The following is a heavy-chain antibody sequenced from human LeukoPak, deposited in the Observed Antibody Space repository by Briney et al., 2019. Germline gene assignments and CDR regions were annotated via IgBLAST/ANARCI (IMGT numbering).Heavy chain of an antibody. J-gene: IGHJ4*02. CDR3: ARDINPFAY. CDR2: ISGGGGST. Sequence: GGSLRLSCAASGFTFRTYAMNWVRQAPGKGLEWVSTISGGGGSTYYADSVKGRFTISRDNSKNTLYLQMNNLRAEDTALYFCARDINPFAYWGQGTLVTVSS. CDR1: GFTFRTYA. V-gene: IGHV3-23*01.